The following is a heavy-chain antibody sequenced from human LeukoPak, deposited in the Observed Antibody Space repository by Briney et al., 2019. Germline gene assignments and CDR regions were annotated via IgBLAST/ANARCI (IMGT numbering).Heavy chain of an antibody. V-gene: IGHV3-23*01. CDR3: AKAQHSSIWGYFDY. CDR2: ISGSGGSP. Sequence: GGSLRLSCAASGFTFGSYAMSWVRQAPGKGLEWVSTISGSGGSPYYADSVKGRITISRDNSKNTLYLQMNSLRAEDTAVFYCAKAQHSSIWGYFDYWGQGTLVTVSS. CDR1: GFTFGSYA. J-gene: IGHJ4*02. D-gene: IGHD6-13*01.